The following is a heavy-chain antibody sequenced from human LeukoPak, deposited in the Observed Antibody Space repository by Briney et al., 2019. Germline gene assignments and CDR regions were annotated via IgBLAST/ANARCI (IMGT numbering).Heavy chain of an antibody. CDR2: INHSGSS. CDR1: GGSFSGYY. D-gene: IGHD2-2*01. V-gene: IGHV4-34*01. J-gene: IGHJ5*02. CDR3: ARSPLPAASTSRWFDP. Sequence: PSETLSLTCAVYGGSFSGYYWSWLRQPPGKGLEWIGEINHSGSSNYNPSLKSRVTISVDTSKNQFSLKLSSVTAADTAVYYCARSPLPAASTSRWFDPWGQGTLVTVSS.